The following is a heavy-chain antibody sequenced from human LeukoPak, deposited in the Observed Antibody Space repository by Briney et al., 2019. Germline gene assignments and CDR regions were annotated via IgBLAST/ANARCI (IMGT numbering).Heavy chain of an antibody. CDR1: GYTFTGYY. D-gene: IGHD3-22*01. J-gene: IGHJ4*02. Sequence: ASVKVSCKASGYTFTGYYMHWVRQAPGQGLEWMGWINPNSGGTNYAQKFQGRVTMTRDTSISTAYMELSRLRSDDTAVYYCTRRTRNYYDSSGYPIRYFDYWGQGTLVTVSS. V-gene: IGHV1-2*02. CDR3: TRRTRNYYDSSGYPIRYFDY. CDR2: INPNSGGT.